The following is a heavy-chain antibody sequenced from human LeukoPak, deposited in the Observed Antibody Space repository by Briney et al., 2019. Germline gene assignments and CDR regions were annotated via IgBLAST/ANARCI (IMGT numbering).Heavy chain of an antibody. Sequence: GGSLRLSCSASGFILSDYGMSWVRQAPGKGLEWVSYITMNRVRLYADSIKGRFTISRANDKNSVDPKINSLIDERTAMYYCTRGRYQFLGPNDYWGQGSLVTVYS. V-gene: IGHV3-48*02. J-gene: IGHJ4*02. D-gene: IGHD2-2*01. CDR2: ITMNRVR. CDR1: GFILSDYG. CDR3: TRGRYQFLGPNDY.